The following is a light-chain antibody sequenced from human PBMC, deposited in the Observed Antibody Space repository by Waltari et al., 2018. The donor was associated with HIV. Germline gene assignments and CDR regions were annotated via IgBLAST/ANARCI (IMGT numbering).Light chain of an antibody. Sequence: HSLLTQPPSASGTPGQRVTISCSGSSSNIGSNNVYWYYHLPGTAPKLLIYKNKQRPAGVPDRFSGSTPGTAASPASSGLRSEEEAEYYCATWDDSLSGRVFGAGTKLTVL. CDR3: ATWDDSLSGRV. J-gene: IGLJ3*02. CDR1: SSNIGSNN. CDR2: KNK. V-gene: IGLV1-47*01.